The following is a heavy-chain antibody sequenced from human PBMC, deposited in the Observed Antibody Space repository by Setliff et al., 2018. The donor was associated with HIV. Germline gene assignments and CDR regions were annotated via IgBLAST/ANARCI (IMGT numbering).Heavy chain of an antibody. D-gene: IGHD2-15*01. CDR3: ARFTVVVFGAGEPSWFDP. CDR2: IHYKGNI. CDR1: GDSIISGDYY. Sequence: SETLSLTCTVSGDSIISGDYYWSWIRQSPGKGLEWIGHIHYKGNIDYNASLKSRLAISPDTSKNQFSLSLSSVIAADTAIYFCARFTVVVFGAGEPSWFDPWGQGILVTVSS. J-gene: IGHJ5*02. V-gene: IGHV4-30-4*08.